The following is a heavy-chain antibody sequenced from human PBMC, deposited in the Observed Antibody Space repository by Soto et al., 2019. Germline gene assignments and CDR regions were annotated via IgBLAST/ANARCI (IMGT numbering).Heavy chain of an antibody. CDR1: GYTFTSYV. V-gene: IGHV1-18*01. D-gene: IGHD1-26*01. J-gene: IGHJ5*02. CDR2: INPYNGNT. CDR3: ARDPVGGNWFDP. Sequence: ASLKVSCKASGYTFTSYVISWVRQAPGQGLEWMGWINPYNGNTNYAQKLQVRVTMTTDTSTRTARMELRSLRSDDTAVYYCARDPVGGNWFDPWGQGTLVTVSS.